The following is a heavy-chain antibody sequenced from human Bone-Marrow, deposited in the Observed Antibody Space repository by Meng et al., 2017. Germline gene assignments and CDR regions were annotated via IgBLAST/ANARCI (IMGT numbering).Heavy chain of an antibody. V-gene: IGHV1-69*01. CDR1: GGTFSSYA. Sequence: QVQLVQAGGEVKKAGSSVKVSCKASGGTFSSYAISWVRQAPGQGLEWMGGIIPIFGTANYAQKFQGRVTITADESTSTAYMELSSLRSEDTAVYYCAREGIAAASLQDWGQGTLVTVSS. CDR3: AREGIAAASLQD. D-gene: IGHD6-13*01. J-gene: IGHJ1*01. CDR2: IIPIFGTA.